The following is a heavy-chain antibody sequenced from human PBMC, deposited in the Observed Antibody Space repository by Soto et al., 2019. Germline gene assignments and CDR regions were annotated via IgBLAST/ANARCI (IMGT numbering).Heavy chain of an antibody. Sequence: SVKVSCKASGGTFSSYAISWVRQAPGQGLEWMGGIIPIFGTANYAQKFQGRVTITADESTSTAYMELSSLRSEDTAVYYCASFNRDYYGSGSYLVGAFDIWGQGTMVTVSS. J-gene: IGHJ3*02. V-gene: IGHV1-69*13. D-gene: IGHD3-10*01. CDR2: IIPIFGTA. CDR3: ASFNRDYYGSGSYLVGAFDI. CDR1: GGTFSSYA.